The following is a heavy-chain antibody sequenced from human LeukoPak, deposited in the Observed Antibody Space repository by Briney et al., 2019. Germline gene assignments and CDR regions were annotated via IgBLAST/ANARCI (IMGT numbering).Heavy chain of an antibody. CDR2: INPSGGST. CDR1: LYTFTRYY. D-gene: IGHD6-19*01. CDR3: ASGPYRGTGYSSRSLDY. V-gene: IGHV1-46*01. Sequence: ASLKGSSKASLYTFTRYYMHSVRQAPRQGVECMGIINPSGGSTGYAQKFQGRVTMTRDTSRSTVYMELSSLRSEDTAVYYCASGPYRGTGYSSRSLDYWGQGTLVTVAS. J-gene: IGHJ4*02.